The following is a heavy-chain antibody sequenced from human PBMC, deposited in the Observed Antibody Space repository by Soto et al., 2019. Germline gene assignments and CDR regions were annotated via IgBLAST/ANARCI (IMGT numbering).Heavy chain of an antibody. J-gene: IGHJ4*02. CDR3: ARDGCSSTICYVGFDY. D-gene: IGHD2-2*01. CDR2: INPNSGGT. CDR1: GYTFTGYY. Sequence: QVQLVQSGAEVKKPGASVKVSCKASGYTFTGYYMHWVRQAPGQGLEWMGWINPNSGGTNYAQKFQGWVTMTRDTSISTAYMELSRLRSDDTAVYYWARDGCSSTICYVGFDYWGQGTLVTVSS. V-gene: IGHV1-2*04.